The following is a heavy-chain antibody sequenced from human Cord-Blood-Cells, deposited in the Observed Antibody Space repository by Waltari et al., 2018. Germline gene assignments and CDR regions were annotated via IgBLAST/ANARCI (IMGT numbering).Heavy chain of an antibody. Sequence: WGAGLLKPSETLSLTCAVYGGSFSGYYWSWIRQPPGKGLEWIGEINHSGSTNYNPSLKSRVTISVDTSKNQFSLKLSSVTAADTAVYYCARSRNDAFDIWGQGTMVTVSS. CDR3: ARSRNDAFDI. J-gene: IGHJ3*02. CDR1: GGSFSGYY. CDR2: INHSGST. V-gene: IGHV4-34*01.